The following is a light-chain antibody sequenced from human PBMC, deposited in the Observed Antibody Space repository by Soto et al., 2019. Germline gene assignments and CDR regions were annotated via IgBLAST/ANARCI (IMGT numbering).Light chain of an antibody. Sequence: DIQMTQSPSTLSASVGDRVTITCRASQSISNWLAWYQQKPGKAPKLLIYKASSLESGVPSRFSGSGSWTEFTLPISSLQTDDFAADYCQSGVTFGGGTKVEIK. CDR2: KAS. CDR3: QSGVT. CDR1: QSISNW. J-gene: IGKJ4*01. V-gene: IGKV1-5*03.